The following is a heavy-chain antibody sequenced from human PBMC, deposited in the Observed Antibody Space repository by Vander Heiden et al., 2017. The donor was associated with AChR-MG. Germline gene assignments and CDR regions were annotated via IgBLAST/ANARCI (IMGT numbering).Heavy chain of an antibody. D-gene: IGHD5-18*01. CDR3: ARDTVIYGMDV. CDR2: MNPNSGNT. J-gene: IGHJ6*02. V-gene: IGHV1-8*01. Sequence: QVQLVQSGAEVKRPGASVKDSCKASGYPCTIYNINWVLQATGQGLEWMGWMNPNSGNTGYAQKFQGRVTMTRNTSISTAYMEVSSLRSEDTAVYYCARDTVIYGMDVWGQGTTVTVSS. CDR1: GYPCTIYN.